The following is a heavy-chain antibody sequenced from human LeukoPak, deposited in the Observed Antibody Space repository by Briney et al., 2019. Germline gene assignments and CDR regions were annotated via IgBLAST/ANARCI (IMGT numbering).Heavy chain of an antibody. CDR2: INHSGST. CDR3: ARYYYGSMGLYYFDY. Sequence: PSETPSLTCAVYGGSFSGYYWSWIRQPPGKGLEWIGEINHSGSTNYNPSLKSRVTISVDTSKNQFSLKLSSVTAADTAVYYCARYYYGSMGLYYFDYWGQGTLVTVSS. D-gene: IGHD3-10*01. J-gene: IGHJ4*02. V-gene: IGHV4-34*01. CDR1: GGSFSGYY.